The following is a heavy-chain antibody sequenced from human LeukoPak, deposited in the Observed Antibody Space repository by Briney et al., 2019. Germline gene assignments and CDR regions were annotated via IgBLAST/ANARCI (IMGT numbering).Heavy chain of an antibody. D-gene: IGHD3-22*01. J-gene: IGHJ4*02. CDR1: GFTFSSYW. Sequence: PGGSLRLSCAASGFTFSSYWMSWVRQAPGKGLEWVADIKQDGSEKYYVDSVKGRFTISRDNAKNSLYLQMNSLRAEDTAVYYCARDSGTYDSSGYYLSFDYWGQGTLVTVSS. CDR3: ARDSGTYDSSGYYLSFDY. V-gene: IGHV3-7*01. CDR2: IKQDGSEK.